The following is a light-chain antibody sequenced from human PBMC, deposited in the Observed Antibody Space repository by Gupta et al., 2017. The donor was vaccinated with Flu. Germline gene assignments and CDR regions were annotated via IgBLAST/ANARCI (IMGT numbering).Light chain of an antibody. CDR3: QHSYSTPYT. J-gene: IGKJ2*01. CDR2: AAS. CDR1: QGISSY. V-gene: IGKV1-39*01. Sequence: DLQITQSPSSLSASVGDRLTITCRASQGISSYLNWYQQKPGEAPKRLIYAASSLESGVPARFSGGGSGTDFTLTIRSLQPEDVATYYCQHSYSTPYTFGQGTKLEIK.